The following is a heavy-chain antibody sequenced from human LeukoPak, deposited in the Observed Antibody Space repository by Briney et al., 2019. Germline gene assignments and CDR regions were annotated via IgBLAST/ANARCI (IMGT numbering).Heavy chain of an antibody. J-gene: IGHJ5*02. D-gene: IGHD3-10*01. CDR2: IYTSGST. Sequence: PSETLSLTCTVSGGSISSYYWSWIRQPAGKGLEWIGRIYTSGSTNYNPSLKSRVTMSVDTSKNQFSLKLSSVTAADTDVYYCARDRQWFGELSWFDPWGQGTLVTVSS. CDR3: ARDRQWFGELSWFDP. V-gene: IGHV4-4*07. CDR1: GGSISSYY.